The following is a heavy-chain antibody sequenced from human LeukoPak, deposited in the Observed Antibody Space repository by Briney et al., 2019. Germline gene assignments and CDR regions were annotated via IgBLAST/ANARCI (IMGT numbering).Heavy chain of an antibody. CDR1: GFTFSSYG. V-gene: IGHV3-30*02. Sequence: PGGSLRLSCAPSGFTFSSYGMHWVRQAPGKGLKWVAFIRYDGSNKYYADSVKGRFTISRDNSKNTLYLQMNSLRAEDTAVYYCAKEAQVLKGYFQHWGQGTLVTVSS. D-gene: IGHD2-8*01. J-gene: IGHJ1*01. CDR3: AKEAQVLKGYFQH. CDR2: IRYDGSNK.